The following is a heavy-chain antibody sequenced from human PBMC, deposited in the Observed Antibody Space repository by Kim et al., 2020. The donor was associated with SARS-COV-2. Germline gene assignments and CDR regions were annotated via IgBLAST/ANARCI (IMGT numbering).Heavy chain of an antibody. CDR3: ATGCSITSCHWFDP. CDR1: GYTLTELS. V-gene: IGHV1-24*01. Sequence: ASVKVSCKVSGYTLTELSMHWVRQAPGKGLEWMGGFDPEDGETIYAQKFQGRVTMTEDTSTDTAYMELSSLRSEDTAVYYCATGCSITSCHWFDPWGQGTVVPVST. CDR2: FDPEDGET. J-gene: IGHJ5*02. D-gene: IGHD2-2*01.